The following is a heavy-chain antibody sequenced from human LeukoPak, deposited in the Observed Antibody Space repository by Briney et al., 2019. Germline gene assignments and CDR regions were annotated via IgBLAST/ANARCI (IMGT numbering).Heavy chain of an antibody. D-gene: IGHD2-15*01. Sequence: ASVKVPCKASGYTFTSYGISWVRQAPGQGLEWMGWISAYNGNSNYAQKLQGRVTMTTDTSTSTAYMELRSLRSDDMAVYYCARTSGGTYYYYGMDVWGQGTTVTVSS. J-gene: IGHJ6*02. CDR2: ISAYNGNS. CDR3: ARTSGGTYYYYGMDV. CDR1: GYTFTSYG. V-gene: IGHV1-18*03.